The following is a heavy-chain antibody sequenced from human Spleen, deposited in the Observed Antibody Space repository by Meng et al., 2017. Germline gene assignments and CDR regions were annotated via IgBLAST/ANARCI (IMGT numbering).Heavy chain of an antibody. D-gene: IGHD3-22*01. CDR2: ISWNSGSI. J-gene: IGHJ4*02. Sequence: SLKISCAASGFTFDDYAMHWVRQAPGKGLEWVSGISWNSGSIGYADSVKGRFTISRDNAKHSLYLQMNSLRAEDTALYYCARVRYYYDSSGYMGDFDYWGQGTLVTVSS. V-gene: IGHV3-9*01. CDR1: GFTFDDYA. CDR3: ARVRYYYDSSGYMGDFDY.